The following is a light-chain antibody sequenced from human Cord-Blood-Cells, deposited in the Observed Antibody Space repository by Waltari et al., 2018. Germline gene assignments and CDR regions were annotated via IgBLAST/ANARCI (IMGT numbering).Light chain of an antibody. CDR2: KAS. CDR1: QSISSW. J-gene: IGKJ1*01. V-gene: IGKV1-5*03. Sequence: DIQMTQSPSTLSASVGDRVTITCRASQSISSWLAWYQQKPGKDPKLLIYKASSLESGVPSRFSGSESGTEVTLTISSLQPDDFATYYCQQYKSYWTFGQGTKVEIK. CDR3: QQYKSYWT.